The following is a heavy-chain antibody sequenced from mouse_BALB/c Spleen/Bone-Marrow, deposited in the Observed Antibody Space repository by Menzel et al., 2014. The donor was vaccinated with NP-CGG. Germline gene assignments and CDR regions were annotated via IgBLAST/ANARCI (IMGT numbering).Heavy chain of an antibody. J-gene: IGHJ3*01. CDR2: INPGSGDT. CDR3: ARNANWLSAY. Sequence: QVQLQQSGTELVRPGTSVKVSCKASGYAFTNYLIDWVKQRPGQGLEWIGVINPGSGDTSYNEKFRGKATLTADKSCSTAYMQLSSLTSDDSAVYFCARNANWLSAYWGQGTLVTVSA. CDR1: GYAFTNYL. D-gene: IGHD4-1*01. V-gene: IGHV1-54*01.